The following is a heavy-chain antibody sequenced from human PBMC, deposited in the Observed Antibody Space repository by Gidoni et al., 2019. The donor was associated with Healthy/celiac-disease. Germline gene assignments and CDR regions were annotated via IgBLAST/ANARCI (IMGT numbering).Heavy chain of an antibody. CDR2: ISSSSSTI. Sequence: EVQLVESGGGLVQPGGSLRLSCAASGFTFSSYSMNWVRQAPGKGLEWVSYISSSSSTIYYADSVKGRFTISRDNAKNSLYLQMNSLRDEDTAVYYCARYYLQQLGEGFDPWGQGTLVTVSS. J-gene: IGHJ5*02. D-gene: IGHD6-13*01. CDR3: ARYYLQQLGEGFDP. V-gene: IGHV3-48*02. CDR1: GFTFSSYS.